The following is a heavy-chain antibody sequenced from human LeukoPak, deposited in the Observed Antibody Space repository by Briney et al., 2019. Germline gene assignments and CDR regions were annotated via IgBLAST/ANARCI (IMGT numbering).Heavy chain of an antibody. V-gene: IGHV4-59*01. CDR2: IYYTGNT. Sequence: PSETLSLTCTVSGGSISGYYWSWIRQSPGKGLEWIGFIYYTGNTNYNPSLESRLTISVDTSKNQFSLKVSSVTAADTALYYCVRSKSGTYGWFDPWGQGTLVTVSS. D-gene: IGHD4-17*01. J-gene: IGHJ5*02. CDR1: GGSISGYY. CDR3: VRSKSGTYGWFDP.